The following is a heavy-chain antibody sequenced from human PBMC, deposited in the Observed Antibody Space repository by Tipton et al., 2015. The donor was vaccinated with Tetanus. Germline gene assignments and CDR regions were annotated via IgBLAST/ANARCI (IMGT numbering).Heavy chain of an antibody. J-gene: IGHJ5*02. CDR1: GGSISTYY. Sequence: TLSLTCTVSGGSISTYYWSWIRQPPGKGLEWIGYIFFTGRTNLNPSLKSRVTLSMNGSRNEFSLKMTSVTAADTAVYFCAREPYNDDWFDPWGQGTLVTVSS. CDR2: IFFTGRT. CDR3: AREPYNDDWFDP. V-gene: IGHV4-59*01. D-gene: IGHD1-1*01.